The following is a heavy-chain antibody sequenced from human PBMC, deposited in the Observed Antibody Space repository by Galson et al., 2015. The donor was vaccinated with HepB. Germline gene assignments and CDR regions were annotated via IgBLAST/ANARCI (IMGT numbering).Heavy chain of an antibody. V-gene: IGHV1-46*04. Sequence: SVKVSCKASGYTFTSYYMHWVRQAPGQGLEWMGIINPSGGSTSYAQKLQGRVTMTRDTSTSTVYMELSSLRSEDTAVYYCARDERIYCGGDCYSRYFQHWGQGTLVTVSS. CDR1: GYTFTSYY. CDR2: INPSGGST. J-gene: IGHJ1*01. D-gene: IGHD2-21*02. CDR3: ARDERIYCGGDCYSRYFQH.